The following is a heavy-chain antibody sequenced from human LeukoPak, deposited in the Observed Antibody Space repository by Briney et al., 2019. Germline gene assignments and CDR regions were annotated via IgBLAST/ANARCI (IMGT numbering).Heavy chain of an antibody. CDR1: GFTFSVYS. CDR2: NPYGYST. Sequence: PGESLTLSCVVSGFTFSVYSMTGVRHPPPRKREGVLTNPYGYSTYYPDSVKGRFTISRANSGNTLFLQMSSLRAEDTAIYYCAKSGGFCITPNCYVDYYYIDVWGNGTTVTVSS. J-gene: IGHJ6*03. V-gene: IGHV3-23*01. D-gene: IGHD2-2*01. CDR3: AKSGGFCITPNCYVDYYYIDV.